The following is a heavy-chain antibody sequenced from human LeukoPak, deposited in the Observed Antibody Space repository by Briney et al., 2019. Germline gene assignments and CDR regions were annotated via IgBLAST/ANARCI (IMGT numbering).Heavy chain of an antibody. V-gene: IGHV3-48*03. J-gene: IGHJ3*02. CDR3: ARKNRDAFDI. CDR1: GFTSSRYE. Sequence: GGSLRLSCAASGFTSSRYEMNWVRQAPGKGLEWVSYISSSGGTIYYADSVKGRFTISRDNAKNSLYLQMNSLRAEDTAVYYCARKNRDAFDIWGQGTMVTVSS. D-gene: IGHD2/OR15-2a*01. CDR2: ISSSGGTI.